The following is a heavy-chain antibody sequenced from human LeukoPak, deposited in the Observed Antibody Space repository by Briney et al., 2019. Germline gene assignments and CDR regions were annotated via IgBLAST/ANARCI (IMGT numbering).Heavy chain of an antibody. CDR1: GDSVSSNSAA. D-gene: IGHD5-12*01. CDR3: ARGGSGYDGSWFQH. CDR2: TYYRSKWYN. J-gene: IGHJ1*01. V-gene: IGHV6-1*01. Sequence: SQTLSLTCAISGDSVSSNSAAWNWIRQSPSRGLEWLGRTYYRSKWYNDYTVYAVSVKSRITINPDTSKNQVSLQLNSVTPEDTAVYYCARGGSGYDGSWFQHWGQGTLVTVSS.